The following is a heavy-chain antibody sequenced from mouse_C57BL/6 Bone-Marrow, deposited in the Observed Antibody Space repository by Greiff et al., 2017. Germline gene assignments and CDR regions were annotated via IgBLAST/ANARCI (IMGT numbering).Heavy chain of an antibody. CDR3: AGEVSYYYGSSWFAY. Sequence: VQLQESGAELARPGASVKLSCKASGYTFTSYGISWVKQRTGQGLEWIGEIYPRSGNTYYNEKFKGKATLTADKSSSTAYMELRSLTSEDSAVYFGAGEVSYYYGSSWFAYWGQGTLVTVSA. V-gene: IGHV1-81*01. CDR1: GYTFTSYG. CDR2: IYPRSGNT. D-gene: IGHD1-1*01. J-gene: IGHJ3*01.